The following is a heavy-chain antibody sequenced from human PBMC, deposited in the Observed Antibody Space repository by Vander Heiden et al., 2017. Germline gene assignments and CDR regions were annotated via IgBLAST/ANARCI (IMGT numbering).Heavy chain of an antibody. CDR2: IYYSGST. D-gene: IGHD2-2*01. Sequence: QVQLQESGPGLVKPSQTLSLTCTVSGGSISSGGYYCSWIRQHPGKGLEWIGYIYYSGSTYYNPSLKSLVTISVDTSKNQFSLKLSSVTAADTAVYYCARDRRYCSSTSCYSWFDPWGQGTLVTVSS. CDR1: GGSISSGGYY. V-gene: IGHV4-31*01. CDR3: ARDRRYCSSTSCYSWFDP. J-gene: IGHJ5*02.